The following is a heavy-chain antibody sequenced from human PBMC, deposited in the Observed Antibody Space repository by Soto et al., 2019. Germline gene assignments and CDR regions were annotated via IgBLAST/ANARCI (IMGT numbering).Heavy chain of an antibody. Sequence: PSETLSLTCTVSGGSISSGGYYWSWIRQHPGKGLEWIGYIYYSGSTYYNPSLKSRVTISVDTSKNQFSLKLSSVTAADTAVYYCARVSGTVTTEFDYWGQGTLVTVSS. V-gene: IGHV4-31*03. J-gene: IGHJ4*02. CDR2: IYYSGST. CDR3: ARVSGTVTTEFDY. CDR1: GGSISSGGYY. D-gene: IGHD4-17*01.